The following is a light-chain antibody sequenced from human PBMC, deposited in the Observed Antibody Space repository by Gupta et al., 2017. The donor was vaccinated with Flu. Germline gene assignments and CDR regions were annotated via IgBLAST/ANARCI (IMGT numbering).Light chain of an antibody. J-gene: IGLJ3*02. CDR3: GVWEDSLDRPV. Sequence: RVTVSCSGSSTNMRSNSVNWYQQLPGTAPALLINRNNKRPSGVPDRFSVSKSGTTAPLTISGLQSEDEADYYCGVWEDSLDRPVFGGGTKLTVL. CDR2: RNN. CDR1: STNMRSNS. V-gene: IGLV1-44*01.